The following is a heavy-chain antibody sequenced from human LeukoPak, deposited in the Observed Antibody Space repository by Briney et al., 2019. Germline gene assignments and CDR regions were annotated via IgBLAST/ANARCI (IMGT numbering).Heavy chain of an antibody. Sequence: GESLKISCKGSGYSFTSYWISWVRQMAGKGLEWMGRIDPSDSYTNYSPSFQGHVTISADKSISTAYPQWSSLKASDTAMYYCARRRKAYDSSGYYLYYFDYWGQGTLVTVSS. J-gene: IGHJ4*02. V-gene: IGHV5-10-1*01. CDR1: GYSFTSYW. CDR2: IDPSDSYT. D-gene: IGHD3-22*01. CDR3: ARRRKAYDSSGYYLYYFDY.